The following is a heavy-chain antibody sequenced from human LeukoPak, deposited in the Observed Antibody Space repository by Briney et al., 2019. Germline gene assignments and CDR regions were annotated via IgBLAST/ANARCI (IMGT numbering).Heavy chain of an antibody. Sequence: PSETLSLTCTVSGYSISSGYYWGWIRQPPGKGLEWIGSIYHSGSTYYNPSLKSRVTISVDTSKNQFSLKLSSVTAADTAVYFCARGYCSSTSCPNWSDPWGQGTLVTVSS. V-gene: IGHV4-38-2*02. CDR2: IYHSGST. CDR1: GYSISSGYY. J-gene: IGHJ5*02. CDR3: ARGYCSSTSCPNWSDP. D-gene: IGHD2-2*01.